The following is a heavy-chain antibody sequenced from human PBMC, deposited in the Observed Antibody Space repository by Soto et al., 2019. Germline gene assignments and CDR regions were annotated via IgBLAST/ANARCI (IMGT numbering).Heavy chain of an antibody. D-gene: IGHD3-22*01. CDR3: ASWVGGSRSDNSGKYDS. CDR1: GFTFSRNG. J-gene: IGHJ5*01. CDR2: VSYDGSKK. V-gene: IGHV3-30*03. Sequence: QVQLVESGGGVVQPGTSLRLTCAGPGFTFSRNGMHWVRQAPGKGLEWVALVSYDGSKKYYVDTVKGRFTKSRDNSENTLYMQMNSLRVEDTTMYHFASWVGGSRSDNSGKYDSWGQGTLVTVSS.